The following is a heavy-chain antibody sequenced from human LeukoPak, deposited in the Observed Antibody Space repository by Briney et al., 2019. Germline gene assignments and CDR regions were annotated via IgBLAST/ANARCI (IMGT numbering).Heavy chain of an antibody. Sequence: PGGSLRLSCAASGFTFSSYGMHWVREAPGKGLEWVAVIWYDGSNKCYADSVKGRFTISRDNSKNTLYLQMNSLRAEDTAVYYCAREDEGYCGSISCYADVLDYWGQGTLVTVSS. CDR3: AREDEGYCGSISCYADVLDY. J-gene: IGHJ4*02. D-gene: IGHD2-2*01. CDR1: GFTFSSYG. CDR2: IWYDGSNK. V-gene: IGHV3-33*08.